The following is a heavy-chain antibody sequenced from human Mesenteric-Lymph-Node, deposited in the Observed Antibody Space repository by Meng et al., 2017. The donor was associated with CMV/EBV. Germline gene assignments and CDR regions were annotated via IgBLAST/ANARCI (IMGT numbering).Heavy chain of an antibody. CDR1: GFTFSNAW. CDR3: ATVRGSLDI. J-gene: IGHJ3*02. CDR2: IKQDRSEK. D-gene: IGHD3-10*01. Sequence: GESLKISCVGSGFTFSNAWMSWVRQAPGKGLEWVANIKQDRSEKYYVDSVKGRFTISRDNAKNSLYLQMNSLRAEDTAVYYCATVRGSLDIWGQGTMVTVSS. V-gene: IGHV3-7*01.